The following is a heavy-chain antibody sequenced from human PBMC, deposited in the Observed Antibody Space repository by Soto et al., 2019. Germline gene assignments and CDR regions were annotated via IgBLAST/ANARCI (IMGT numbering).Heavy chain of an antibody. CDR3: ARAFAGGKGWFDP. V-gene: IGHV4-59*01. J-gene: IGHJ5*02. CDR1: GGSISSYY. CDR2: IYYSGST. D-gene: IGHD3-16*01. Sequence: PENLRLTCTVSGGSISSYYWIWIRQPPGKGLEWIGYIYYSGSTNYNPSLKSRVTISVDTSKNQFSLKLSSVTAADTAVYYCARAFAGGKGWFDPRGQGPLVT.